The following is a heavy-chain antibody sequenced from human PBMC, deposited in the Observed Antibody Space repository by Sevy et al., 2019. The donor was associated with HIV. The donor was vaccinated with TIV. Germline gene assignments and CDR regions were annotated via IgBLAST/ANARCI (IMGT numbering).Heavy chain of an antibody. V-gene: IGHV3-15*01. D-gene: IGHD1-26*01. CDR2: IKRKTDGGTR. CDR3: TAGVGTSDFDY. CDR1: GFTFSNAW. Sequence: GGSLRLSCVASGFTFSNAWMSWVRQPPGKGLEWVGRIKRKTDGGTRDFAATVKGRFAIARDDSKNTLSLQMDSLKTEDTAVYCCTAGVGTSDFDYWGQGILVTVSS. J-gene: IGHJ4*02.